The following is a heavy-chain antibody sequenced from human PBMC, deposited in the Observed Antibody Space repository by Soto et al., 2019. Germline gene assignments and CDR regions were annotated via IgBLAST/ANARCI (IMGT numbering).Heavy chain of an antibody. CDR3: ARGGPYYYDSSAPFDY. D-gene: IGHD3-22*01. CDR2: IIPILGIA. Sequence: QVQLVQSGAEVKKPGSSVKVSCKASGGTFSSYTISWVRQAPGQGLEWMGRIIPILGIANYAQKFQGRVTITADNSPSTAYMELSSLRSEDTAVYYCARGGPYYYDSSAPFDYWGQGTLVTVSS. J-gene: IGHJ4*02. V-gene: IGHV1-69*02. CDR1: GGTFSSYT.